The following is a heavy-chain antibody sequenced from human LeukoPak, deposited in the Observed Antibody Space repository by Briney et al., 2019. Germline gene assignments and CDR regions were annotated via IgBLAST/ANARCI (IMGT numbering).Heavy chain of an antibody. J-gene: IGHJ4*02. V-gene: IGHV3-30*02. Sequence: GGSLRLSCAASGFTFSSYGMHWVRQAPGKGLEWVAFIRYDGSNKYYADSVKGRFTISRDNSKNTLYLQMNSLRAEDTAVYYCANLDYYGSSGYRYYFDYWGQGTLVTVSS. CDR1: GFTFSSYG. D-gene: IGHD3-22*01. CDR2: IRYDGSNK. CDR3: ANLDYYGSSGYRYYFDY.